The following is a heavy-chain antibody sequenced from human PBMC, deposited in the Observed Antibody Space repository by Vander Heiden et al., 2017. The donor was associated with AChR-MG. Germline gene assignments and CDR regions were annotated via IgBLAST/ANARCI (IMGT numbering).Heavy chain of an antibody. CDR2: ISSSSSYI. CDR1: GFTFSSYS. D-gene: IGHD1-26*01. V-gene: IGHV3-21*01. J-gene: IGHJ4*02. Sequence: EVQLVESGGGLVKPGGSLRLSCAASGFTFSSYSMNWVRQAPGKGLEWVSSISSSSSYIYYADSVKGRFTISRDNAKNSLYLQMNSLRAEDTAVYYCARDSEAESYFDYWGQGTLVTVSS. CDR3: ARDSEAESYFDY.